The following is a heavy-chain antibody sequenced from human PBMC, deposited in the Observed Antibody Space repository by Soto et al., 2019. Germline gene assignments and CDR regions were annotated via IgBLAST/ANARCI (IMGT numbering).Heavy chain of an antibody. D-gene: IGHD5-18*01. CDR1: GYTFTGYY. CDR3: ARDQAGYLPGLDV. J-gene: IGHJ6*02. Sequence: EASVKVSCKASGYTFTGYYMHWVRQAPGQGLEWMGWINPNSGGTNYAQKFQGWVTMTRDTSISTAYMELSRLRSDDTAVYYCARDQAGYLPGLDVWGQGTTVTVSS. CDR2: INPNSGGT. V-gene: IGHV1-2*04.